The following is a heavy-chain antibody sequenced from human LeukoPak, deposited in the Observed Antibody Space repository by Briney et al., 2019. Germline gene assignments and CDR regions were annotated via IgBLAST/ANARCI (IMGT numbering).Heavy chain of an antibody. CDR2: IYYSGRT. J-gene: IGHJ4*02. Sequence: PSETLSLTCTVSGGSVNSGGYYWTWIRQHPGKGLEWLGYIYYSGRTYYNPSLKSRITISLDTSKNQFSLNLTSVSAADTAFYFCARSSDYGDYDWGQGTLIAVSS. CDR3: ARSSDYGDYD. CDR1: GGSVNSGGYY. V-gene: IGHV4-31*03. D-gene: IGHD4-17*01.